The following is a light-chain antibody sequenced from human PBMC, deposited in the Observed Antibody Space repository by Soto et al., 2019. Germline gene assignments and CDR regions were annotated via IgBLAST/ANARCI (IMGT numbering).Light chain of an antibody. CDR3: QHYKNYYPT. J-gene: IGKJ1*01. CDR2: DVS. CDR1: QNISRW. V-gene: IGKV1-5*01. Sequence: MNTSPSSLAASFLYRRASTGRASQNISRWLAWYQQKPGKAPKLLIYDVSSFEGGVPSRFSGSGSGTEFTLTISSLQPDDFATYYCQHYKNYYPTFGQGTKVDI.